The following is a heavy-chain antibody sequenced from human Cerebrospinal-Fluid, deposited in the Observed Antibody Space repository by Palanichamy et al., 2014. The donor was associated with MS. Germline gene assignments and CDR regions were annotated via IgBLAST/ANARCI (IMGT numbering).Heavy chain of an antibody. CDR1: GYTFPNYG. Sequence: QVQLVQSGAEVKKPGASVKVSRKASGYTFPNYGISWVRQAPGQGLEWMGWINVYNGNTNYAQKFQGRVTMTTDTSTSTAYMELRSLRSDDTAVYYCAVCSSTSCYGGYYYGMDVWGQGTTVTVSS. CDR3: AVCSSTSCYGGYYYGMDV. D-gene: IGHD2-2*01. V-gene: IGHV1-18*01. CDR2: INVYNGNT. J-gene: IGHJ6*02.